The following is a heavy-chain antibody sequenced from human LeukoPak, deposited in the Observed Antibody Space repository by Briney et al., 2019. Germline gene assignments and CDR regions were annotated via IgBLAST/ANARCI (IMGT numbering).Heavy chain of an antibody. Sequence: PSETLSLTCSVSGGSISSYYWSWIRQPPGKGVEWIGYIYYSGTTNYNRSLKSPVTISVDTSKNQVSLKLDSLTAADTASIFFGRDRSGYDLAYWGQGTLVTVSS. V-gene: IGHV4-59*01. CDR1: GGSISSYY. J-gene: IGHJ4*02. CDR2: IYYSGTT. CDR3: GRDRSGYDLAY. D-gene: IGHD5-12*01.